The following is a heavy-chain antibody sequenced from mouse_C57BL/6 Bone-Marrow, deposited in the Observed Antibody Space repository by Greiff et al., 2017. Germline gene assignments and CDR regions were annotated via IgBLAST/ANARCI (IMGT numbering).Heavy chain of an antibody. J-gene: IGHJ3*01. CDR1: GFSLTSYG. D-gene: IGHD2-2*01. CDR3: ASGYYGYTAWFAY. CDR2: IWGVGST. V-gene: IGHV2-6*01. Sequence: VKLMESGPGLVAPSQSLSITCTVSGFSLTSYGVDWVRQSPGKGLEWLGVIWGVGSTNYNSALKSRLSISKDNSKSQVFLKMNSLQTDDTAMYYCASGYYGYTAWFAYWGQGTLVTVSA.